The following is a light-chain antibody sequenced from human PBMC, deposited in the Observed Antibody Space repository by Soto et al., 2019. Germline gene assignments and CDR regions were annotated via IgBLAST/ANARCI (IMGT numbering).Light chain of an antibody. CDR2: DAS. V-gene: IGKV1-5*01. CDR3: KQYDSVLGT. Sequence: DIQMTQSPATLSASVGDSVTITCRASQSISHWLAWYQQKPGKAPKFLIYDASSLESGVPSRFSGSGSGTEFTLTIRSLQPDDFATYYCKQYDSVLGTFGPGTKVDNK. CDR1: QSISHW. J-gene: IGKJ1*01.